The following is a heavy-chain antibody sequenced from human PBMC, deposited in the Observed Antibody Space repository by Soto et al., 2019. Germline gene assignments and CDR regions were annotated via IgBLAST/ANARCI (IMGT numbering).Heavy chain of an antibody. CDR2: IYPGNSDT. D-gene: IGHD3-16*02. V-gene: IGHV5-51*01. CDR1: GGNCASYW. J-gene: IGHJ4*02. Sequence: GESMRVSCKGAGGNCASYWSGWASQKPGKGLEWMGIIYPGNSDTRYSPSFQGQVTISADKSISTAYLQWSSLKAADTAVYYCARGSTPRGYRTLDYWGRGTLVTVSS. CDR3: ARGSTPRGYRTLDY.